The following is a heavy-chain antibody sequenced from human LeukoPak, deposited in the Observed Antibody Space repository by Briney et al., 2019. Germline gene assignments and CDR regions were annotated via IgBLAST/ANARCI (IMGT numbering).Heavy chain of an antibody. Sequence: PGGSLRLSCAASGFTFSSYSMNWVRQAPGKGLEWVSSISSSSSYIYYADSVKGRFTISRDNAKNSLYLQMNSLRAEDTAVYYCARSGCSSTSCYRSIAAAGTDRNDAFDIWGQGTMVTVSS. D-gene: IGHD2-2*01. CDR3: ARSGCSSTSCYRSIAAAGTDRNDAFDI. J-gene: IGHJ3*02. CDR2: ISSSSSYI. CDR1: GFTFSSYS. V-gene: IGHV3-21*01.